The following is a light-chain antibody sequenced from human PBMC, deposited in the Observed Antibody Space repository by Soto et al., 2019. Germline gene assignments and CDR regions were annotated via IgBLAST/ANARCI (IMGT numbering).Light chain of an antibody. J-gene: IGLJ2*01. CDR1: SSDVGGYNY. CDR3: CSYVGSDNVV. CDR2: DVS. V-gene: IGLV2-11*01. Sequence: QSVLTQPRSVSGSPGQSVTISCTGTSSDVGGYNYVSWYQQHPGKAPKLMIYDVSKRPSGVPDRFSGSKSGNTASLTISGLQAEDEADYYCCSYVGSDNVVFGGGTKLTVL.